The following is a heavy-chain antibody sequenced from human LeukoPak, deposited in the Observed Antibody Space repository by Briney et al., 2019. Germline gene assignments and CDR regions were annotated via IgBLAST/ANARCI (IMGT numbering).Heavy chain of an antibody. D-gene: IGHD5-18*01. CDR3: ARDTEGYIYGYYYYGMDV. V-gene: IGHV3-43*02. Sequence: GGSLRLSCAASGFTFDDYAMHWLRQAPGKGLEWVSLISGDSHSTFYADSVKGRFTISRDNSKNSLYLQMNSLRNDDTALYYCARDTEGYIYGYYYYGMDVWGQGTTVTVSS. CDR1: GFTFDDYA. CDR2: ISGDSHST. J-gene: IGHJ6*02.